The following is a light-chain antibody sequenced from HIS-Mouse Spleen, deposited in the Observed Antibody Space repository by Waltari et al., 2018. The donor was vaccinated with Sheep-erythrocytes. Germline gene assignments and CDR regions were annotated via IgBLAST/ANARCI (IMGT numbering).Light chain of an antibody. J-gene: IGLJ2*01. CDR1: KLGDKY. CDR2: QDS. CDR3: QAWDSSTVV. V-gene: IGLV3-1*01. Sequence: SYELTQPPSVSVSPGQTASIPCSGDKLGDKYACWYQQTPGHSPFLVIYQDSKRPSGIPERFSGSNSGNTATLTISGTQAMDEADYYCQAWDSSTVVFGGGTKLTVL.